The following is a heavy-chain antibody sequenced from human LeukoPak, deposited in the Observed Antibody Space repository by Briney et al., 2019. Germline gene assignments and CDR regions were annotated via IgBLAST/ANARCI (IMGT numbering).Heavy chain of an antibody. CDR1: GYTFTGYY. D-gene: IGHD2-2*01. J-gene: IGHJ4*02. V-gene: IGHV1-2*02. CDR2: INPNSGGT. CDR3: ARMCCSSTSKEIDY. Sequence: ASVKVSCKASGYTFTGYYMHWVRQAPGQGLAWMGWINPNSGGTNYAQKFQGRVTMTRDTSISTAYMELSRLRSNDTAVYYCARMCCSSTSKEIDYWGQGTLVTVSS.